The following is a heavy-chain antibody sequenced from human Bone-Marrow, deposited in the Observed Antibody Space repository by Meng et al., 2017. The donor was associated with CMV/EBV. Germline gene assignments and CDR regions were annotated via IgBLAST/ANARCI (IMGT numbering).Heavy chain of an antibody. V-gene: IGHV1-69*10. CDR3: ARGGEGPPRAYNWCDP. Sequence: SVKVSCKAAGGTFSSYAISWVRQAPGQGLEWMGGIIHILGIANYAQKFQGRVTITADKSTSTAYMELSSLRSEDTAVYYCARGGEGPPRAYNWCDPWGQGTLVTVSS. CDR2: IIHILGIA. J-gene: IGHJ5*02. CDR1: GGTFSSYA. D-gene: IGHD7-27*01.